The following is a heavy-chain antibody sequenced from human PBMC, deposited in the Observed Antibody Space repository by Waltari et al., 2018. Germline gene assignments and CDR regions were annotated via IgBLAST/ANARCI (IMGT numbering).Heavy chain of an antibody. J-gene: IGHJ4*02. Sequence: EVQLVESGGGLVQPGGSLRLSCAASGFTFSSYWMSWVRQAPGKGLEWVANIKQDGSEQYYVDYVKGRFTISRDNDKNSMDLQRNSLRGEDTAGYYCARAGAVAGTPSDYWGQGTLVTVSS. CDR3: ARAGAVAGTPSDY. CDR2: IKQDGSEQ. D-gene: IGHD6-19*01. CDR1: GFTFSSYW. V-gene: IGHV3-7*01.